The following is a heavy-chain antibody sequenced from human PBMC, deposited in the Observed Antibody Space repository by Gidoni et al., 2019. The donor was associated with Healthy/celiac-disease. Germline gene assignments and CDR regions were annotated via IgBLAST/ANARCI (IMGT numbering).Heavy chain of an antibody. CDR1: GGSISSYY. V-gene: IGHV4-59*08. Sequence: QVQLQASGPGLVKPSETLSLTCTVSGGSISSYYWSWIRQPPGKGLEWIGYIYYSGSTNYNPSLKSRVTISVDTSKNQFSLKLSSVTAADTAVYYCARAPGIAAAGVFQHWGQGTLVTVSS. CDR3: ARAPGIAAAGVFQH. CDR2: IYYSGST. D-gene: IGHD6-13*01. J-gene: IGHJ1*01.